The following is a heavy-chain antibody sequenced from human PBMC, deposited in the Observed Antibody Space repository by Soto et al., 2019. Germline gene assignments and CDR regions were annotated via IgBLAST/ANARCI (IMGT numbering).Heavy chain of an antibody. CDR1: GDSISSSY. Sequence: SETLSLTCTVSGDSISSSYWSWIRQSPGKGLEWIGYIYYSGSTNYNASLKSRVTISVDTSKNQFSLKLSSVTAADTAVYYCARPWNYYDSSGSQGAFDIWGQGTMVTVSS. V-gene: IGHV4-59*01. J-gene: IGHJ3*02. CDR2: IYYSGST. CDR3: ARPWNYYDSSGSQGAFDI. D-gene: IGHD3-22*01.